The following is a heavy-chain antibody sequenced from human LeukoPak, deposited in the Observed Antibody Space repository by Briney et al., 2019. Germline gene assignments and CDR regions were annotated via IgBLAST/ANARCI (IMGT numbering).Heavy chain of an antibody. CDR1: GDSIGSHY. Sequence: SETLSLTCTVSGDSIGSHYWSWIRQPPGKGLEWIGYIFYVGSTNYNPSLKSRVTISVDTSKNQFSLKLNSVTAADTAVYYCARDYYDSRGEAFDIWGQRTMVIVSS. CDR3: ARDYYDSRGEAFDI. D-gene: IGHD3-22*01. V-gene: IGHV4-59*11. CDR2: IFYVGST. J-gene: IGHJ3*02.